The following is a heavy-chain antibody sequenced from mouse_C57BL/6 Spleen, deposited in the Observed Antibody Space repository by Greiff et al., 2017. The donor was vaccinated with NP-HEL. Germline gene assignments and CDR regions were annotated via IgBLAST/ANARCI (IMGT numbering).Heavy chain of an antibody. D-gene: IGHD2-4*01. CDR1: GFTFSSYG. J-gene: IGHJ2*01. Sequence: DVKLVESGGDLVKPGGSLKLSCAASGFTFSSYGMSWVRQTPDKRLEWVATISSGGSYTYYLDSVKGRFTISRDNAKNTLYLQMSSLKSEDTAMYYCARHRDYGVYFDYWGQGTTLTVSS. V-gene: IGHV5-6*02. CDR2: ISSGGSYT. CDR3: ARHRDYGVYFDY.